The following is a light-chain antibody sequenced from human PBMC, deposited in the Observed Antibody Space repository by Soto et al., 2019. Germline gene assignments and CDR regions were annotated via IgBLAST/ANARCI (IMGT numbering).Light chain of an antibody. CDR1: SSDVGAYKY. CDR2: GVS. J-gene: IGLJ1*01. CDR3: SSFTGPTTLDV. V-gene: IGLV2-14*03. Sequence: QSALTQPASVSGSPGQSVTISCTGTSSDVGAYKYVSWYRKHPGKAPKLMIYGVSNRPSGVSNRFSGSKSGNTAFLTISVLQPEDEADYYCSSFTGPTTLDVFGTGTKVTVL.